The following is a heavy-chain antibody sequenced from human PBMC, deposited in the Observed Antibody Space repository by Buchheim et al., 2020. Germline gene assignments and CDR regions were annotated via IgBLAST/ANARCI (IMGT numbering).Heavy chain of an antibody. CDR2: ISYDGSNK. D-gene: IGHD4-17*01. V-gene: IGHV3-30*04. J-gene: IGHJ4*02. CDR1: GFTFSRYA. CDR3: ARDYGDYTLPIDY. Sequence: QVQLVESGGGVVQPGRSLRLSCAASGFTFSRYAMHWVRQAPGKGLEWVAVISYDGSNKYYADSVKGRFTISRANSKTTMYLQMNSLRAEDTAVYYCARDYGDYTLPIDYWGQGTL.